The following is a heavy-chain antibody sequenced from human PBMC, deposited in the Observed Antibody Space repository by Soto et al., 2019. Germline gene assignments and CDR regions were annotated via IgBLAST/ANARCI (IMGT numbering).Heavy chain of an antibody. CDR2: IDNSGST. J-gene: IGHJ4*02. CDR3: ARGGQDFWSGPFDY. V-gene: IGHV4-4*07. D-gene: IGHD3-3*01. Sequence: SETLSLTXTVSGGSISNYFCNWIRQPAGKGLEWIGRIDNSGSTNYNPSLKSRITMSADTSRNQFSLKLNSVTAADTAVYYCARGGQDFWSGPFDYWGQGALVT. CDR1: GGSISNYF.